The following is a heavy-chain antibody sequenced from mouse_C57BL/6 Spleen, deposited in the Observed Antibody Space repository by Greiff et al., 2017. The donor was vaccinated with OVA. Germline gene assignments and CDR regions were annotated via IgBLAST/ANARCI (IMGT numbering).Heavy chain of an antibody. CDR2: IDPSDSET. CDR1: GYTFTSYW. D-gene: IGHD2-2*01. Sequence: QVQLKQPGAELVRPGSSVKLSCKASGYTFTSYWMHWVKQRPIQGLEWIGNIDPSDSETHYNQKFKDKATLTVDKSSSTAYMQLSSLTSEDSAVYYCARGGGYGYDGEATWFAYWGQGTLVTVSA. CDR3: ARGGGYGYDGEATWFAY. V-gene: IGHV1-52*01. J-gene: IGHJ3*01.